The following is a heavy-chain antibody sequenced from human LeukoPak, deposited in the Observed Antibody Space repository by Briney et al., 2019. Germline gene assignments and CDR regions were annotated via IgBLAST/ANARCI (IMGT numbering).Heavy chain of an antibody. Sequence: ASVKVSCKASGYTFTSYAMHWVRQAPGQRLEWMGWINAGNGNTKYSQKFQGRVTITRDTSASTAYMELSSLRSEDTAVYHCASTYCSGGSCYGKWWFDPWGQGTLVTVSS. D-gene: IGHD2-15*01. CDR1: GYTFTSYA. CDR2: INAGNGNT. CDR3: ASTYCSGGSCYGKWWFDP. J-gene: IGHJ5*02. V-gene: IGHV1-3*01.